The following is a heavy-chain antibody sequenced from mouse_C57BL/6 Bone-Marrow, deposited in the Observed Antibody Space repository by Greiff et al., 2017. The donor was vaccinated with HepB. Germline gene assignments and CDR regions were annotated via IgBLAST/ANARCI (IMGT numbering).Heavy chain of an antibody. CDR3: ARDAGYGKRGAMDY. D-gene: IGHD1-1*02. J-gene: IGHJ4*01. V-gene: IGHV7-1*01. Sequence: EVQGVESGGGLVQSGRSLRLSCATSGFTFSDFYMEWVRQAPGKGLEWIAASRNKANDYTTEYSASVKGRFIVSRDTSQSILYLQMNALRAEDTAIYYCARDAGYGKRGAMDYWGQGTSVTVSS. CDR2: SRNKANDYTT. CDR1: GFTFSDFY.